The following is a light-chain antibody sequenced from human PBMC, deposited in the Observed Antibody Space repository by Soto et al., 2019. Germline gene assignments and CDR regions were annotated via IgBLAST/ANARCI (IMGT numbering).Light chain of an antibody. CDR1: QSISSY. CDR2: AAS. Sequence: VQMTQSPSSLSASVGERVIITRRASQSISSYLNWYQQKPGKAPKLLIYAASSLQSGGPSRFSGSGSGTDFTLTISSLQPEDFATYYCQQSYSTPNTIGEGTKLEIK. V-gene: IGKV1-39*01. CDR3: QQSYSTPNT. J-gene: IGKJ2*01.